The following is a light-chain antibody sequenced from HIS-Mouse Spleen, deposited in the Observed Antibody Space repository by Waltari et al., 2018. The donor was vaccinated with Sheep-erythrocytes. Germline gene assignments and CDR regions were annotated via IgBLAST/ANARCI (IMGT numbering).Light chain of an antibody. CDR2: WAS. CDR1: QSVLYSSNNKNY. Sequence: DIVMTQSPDSLAVSLGERATINCKSSQSVLYSSNNKNYLAWYQQKPGQPPKLLIYWASTRESGVPDRFSGSGSRTDFTLTISSLQAEDVAVYYCQQYYSTLLTFGGGTK. J-gene: IGKJ4*01. CDR3: QQYYSTLLT. V-gene: IGKV4-1*01.